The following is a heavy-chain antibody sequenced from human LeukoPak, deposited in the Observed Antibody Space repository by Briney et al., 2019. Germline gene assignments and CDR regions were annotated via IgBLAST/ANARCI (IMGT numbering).Heavy chain of an antibody. CDR3: ARRDSNGYYYYFDY. Sequence: ASVKVSCKASGYTFISYDINWVRQATGQGLEWMGWVNPNSGITVYAQKFQGRVIMTRNTSISTAYMELSSLRPEDTAVYYCARRDSNGYYYYFDYWGQGTLVTVSS. D-gene: IGHD3-22*01. J-gene: IGHJ4*02. CDR1: GYTFISYD. V-gene: IGHV1-8*01. CDR2: VNPNSGIT.